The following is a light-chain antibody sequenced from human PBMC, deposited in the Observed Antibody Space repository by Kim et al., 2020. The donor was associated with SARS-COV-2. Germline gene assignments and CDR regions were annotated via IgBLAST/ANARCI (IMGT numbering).Light chain of an antibody. J-gene: IGLJ2*01. Sequence: SSEQTQDPAVSVALGQTVRITCQGDRLRSYYATWYQQKPGQAPIVVIYGKNNRPSGIPDRFSGSSSGNTASLTITGTQAGDEADYYCNSRDSNDNVVFGG. CDR2: GKN. V-gene: IGLV3-19*01. CDR1: RLRSYY. CDR3: NSRDSNDNVV.